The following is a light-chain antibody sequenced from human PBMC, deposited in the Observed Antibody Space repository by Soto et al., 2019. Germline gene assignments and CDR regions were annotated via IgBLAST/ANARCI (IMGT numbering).Light chain of an antibody. CDR3: QQYVSLPIT. CDR1: QSISSSY. J-gene: IGKJ5*01. V-gene: IGKV3-20*01. CDR2: GAF. Sequence: EIVLTQSPGTLSLSPEERATLSCRASQSISSSYLAWYQQKPGQAPRLLIYGAFSRATGIPDGFSGSGSGTDFTLTINRVAPEDFAVYYCQQYVSLPITFGQGTRLEIK.